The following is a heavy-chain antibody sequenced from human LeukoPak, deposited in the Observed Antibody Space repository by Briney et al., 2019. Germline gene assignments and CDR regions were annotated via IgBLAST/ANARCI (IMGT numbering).Heavy chain of an antibody. CDR1: GISVSSDY. D-gene: IGHD2-21*02. CDR2: IYADASG. CDR3: ARGGGAFCGDDCYRNFDY. V-gene: IGHV3-66*01. Sequence: QSGGSLRLSCATSGISVSSDYMSWVRQAPGKGLEWVSVIYADASGFYADSVKGRFSISRDNSKNTLYLQMDSLRVEDTAVYYCARGGGAFCGDDCYRNFDYWGQGTLVTVSS. J-gene: IGHJ4*02.